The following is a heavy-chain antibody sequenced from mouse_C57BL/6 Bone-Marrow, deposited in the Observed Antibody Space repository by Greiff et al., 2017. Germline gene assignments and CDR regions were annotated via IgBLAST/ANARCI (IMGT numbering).Heavy chain of an antibody. V-gene: IGHV1-50*01. Sequence: QVQLQQPGAELVKPGASVKLSCKASGYTFTSYWMQWVKQRPGQGLEWIGEIDPSDSYTNYNQKFKGKATLTVDTSSSTAYMQLSSLTSEDSAVYYCAREGSLYYLDYWGKGTTLTVSS. CDR2: IDPSDSYT. J-gene: IGHJ2*01. CDR3: AREGSLYYLDY. CDR1: GYTFTSYW.